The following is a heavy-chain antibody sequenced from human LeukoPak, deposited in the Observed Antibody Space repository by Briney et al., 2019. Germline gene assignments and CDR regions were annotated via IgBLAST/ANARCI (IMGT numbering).Heavy chain of an antibody. D-gene: IGHD2-2*01. CDR1: GGSIGTYY. CDR2: IYVTGST. V-gene: IGHV4-4*09. Sequence: KPSETLSLTCIVSGGSIGTYYWSWIRQSPGKGLEWIGYIYVTGSTRYNPYLQSRVTISVDTSRNQFFLKMSSVTAADTAVYYCARGFLVRANHCSSTSCYSVNFDYWGQGTLVTVSS. CDR3: ARGFLVRANHCSSTSCYSVNFDY. J-gene: IGHJ4*02.